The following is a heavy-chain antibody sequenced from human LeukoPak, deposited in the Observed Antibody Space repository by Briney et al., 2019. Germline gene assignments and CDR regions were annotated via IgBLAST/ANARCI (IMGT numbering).Heavy chain of an antibody. CDR3: AGLDWDYGNYVGFDY. Sequence: PSETLSLTCTVSGGSISSYYWSWIRQPPGKGLEWIGYIYYSGSTNYNPSLKSRVTISVDTSKNQFSLKLSSVTAADTAVYYCAGLDWDYGNYVGFDYWGQGTLVTVSS. CDR1: GGSISSYY. J-gene: IGHJ4*02. CDR2: IYYSGST. D-gene: IGHD4-11*01. V-gene: IGHV4-59*01.